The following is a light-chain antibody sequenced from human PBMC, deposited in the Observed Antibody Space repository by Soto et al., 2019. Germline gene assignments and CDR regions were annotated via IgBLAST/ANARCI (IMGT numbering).Light chain of an antibody. CDR3: NAQADNGKHV. CDR1: SSDVGHSNF. J-gene: IGLJ1*01. V-gene: IGLV2-8*01. Sequence: QSALTQPPSASGSPGQSVTISCTGSSSDVGHSNFVSWYQQHPGKGPKLIIYEVSKRPSGVPDRFSGSKSGNTAYLSVSGLQDEDEADYFCNAQADNGKHVFGTGTKLTVL. CDR2: EVS.